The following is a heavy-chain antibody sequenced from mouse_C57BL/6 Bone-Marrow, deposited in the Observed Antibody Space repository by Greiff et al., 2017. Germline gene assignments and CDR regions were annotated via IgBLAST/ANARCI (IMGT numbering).Heavy chain of an antibody. V-gene: IGHV5-6*01. CDR3: AGQGGCYGYDGGYYFDY. D-gene: IGHD2-2*01. CDR1: GFTFSSYG. CDR2: ISSGGSYT. Sequence: EVQLQQSGGDLVKPGGSLKLSCAASGFTFSSYGMSWVRQTPDKRLEWVATISSGGSYTYYPESVKGRFTISRDNAKNTLYLQMSSLKSEDTAMYYCAGQGGCYGYDGGYYFDYWGQGTTLTVSS. J-gene: IGHJ2*01.